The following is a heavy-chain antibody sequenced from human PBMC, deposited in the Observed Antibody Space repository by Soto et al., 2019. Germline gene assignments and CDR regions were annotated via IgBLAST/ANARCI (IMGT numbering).Heavy chain of an antibody. D-gene: IGHD3-10*01. V-gene: IGHV1-69*01. Sequence: QVQLVQSGAEVKTPGSSVKVSCKASGGTLSDYAISWVRQAPGQGLEWMGGIMPTVDSANYAQNFQGRLTISADESTSTAKLELSSLRSDDTAVYYCAVAAVREIMAQESSGMAVGGQGTTVIVSS. CDR3: AVAAVREIMAQESSGMAV. J-gene: IGHJ6*02. CDR2: IMPTVDSA. CDR1: GGTLSDYA.